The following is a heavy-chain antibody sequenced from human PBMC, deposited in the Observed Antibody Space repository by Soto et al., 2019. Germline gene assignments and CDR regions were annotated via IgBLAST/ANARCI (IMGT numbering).Heavy chain of an antibody. J-gene: IGHJ4*02. CDR3: ANGRVYSSGWYYFDY. V-gene: IGHV3-23*01. CDR2: ISGSGGST. D-gene: IGHD6-19*01. CDR1: GFTFSSYA. Sequence: GGSLRLSCAASGFTFSSYAMSWVRQAPGKGLEWVSAISGSGGSTYYADSVKGRFTISRDNSKNTLYLQMNSLRAEDTAVYYCANGRVYSSGWYYFDYWGQGTLVTVSS.